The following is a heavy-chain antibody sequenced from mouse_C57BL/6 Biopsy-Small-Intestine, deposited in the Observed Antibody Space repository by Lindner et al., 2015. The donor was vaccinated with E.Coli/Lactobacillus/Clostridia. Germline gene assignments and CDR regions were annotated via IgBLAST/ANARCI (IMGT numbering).Heavy chain of an antibody. Sequence: VQLQESGTELVRPGTSVKMSCKAAGYTFTNYWIGWVKQRPGHGLEWIGDIYPGNGYTNNEKFKDKATLTADTSSSTAYIQLSSLTSEDSAIYYCARWRLLEAMDYWGQGTSVTVST. CDR1: GYTFTNYW. CDR3: ARWRLLEAMDY. CDR2: IYPGNGYT. J-gene: IGHJ4*01. D-gene: IGHD2-3*01. V-gene: IGHV1-63*02.